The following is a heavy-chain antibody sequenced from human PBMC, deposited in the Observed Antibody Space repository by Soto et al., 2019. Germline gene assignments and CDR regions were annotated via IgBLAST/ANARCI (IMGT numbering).Heavy chain of an antibody. CDR1: GFTFSSYA. Sequence: GGSLRLSCAASGFTFSSYAMSLVRQAPGKGLEWVSAISGSGGSTYYADAVKGRFTISRDNSKNTLYLQMNSLRAEDTAVYYCAKDPASAIIVVVVAAKSSGFDYWCRGSLVTVTS. D-gene: IGHD2-15*01. J-gene: IGHJ4*02. CDR3: AKDPASAIIVVVVAAKSSGFDY. V-gene: IGHV3-23*01. CDR2: ISGSGGST.